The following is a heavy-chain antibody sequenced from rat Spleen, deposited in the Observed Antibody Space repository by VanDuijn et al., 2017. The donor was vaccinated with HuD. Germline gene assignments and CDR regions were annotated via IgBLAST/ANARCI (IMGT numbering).Heavy chain of an antibody. J-gene: IGHJ2*01. D-gene: IGHD1-1*01. Sequence: EVKLVESGGGLVQPGRSLRLSCAASGFTFSDYNMAWVRQAPKKGLEWVATISYDGSSTYYRDSVKGRFTISRDNAKSTLYLQMDSLRSEDTATYYCARSDPGYFDYWGQGVMVTVSS. CDR3: ARSDPGYFDY. CDR2: ISYDGSST. CDR1: GFTFSDYN. V-gene: IGHV5-7*01.